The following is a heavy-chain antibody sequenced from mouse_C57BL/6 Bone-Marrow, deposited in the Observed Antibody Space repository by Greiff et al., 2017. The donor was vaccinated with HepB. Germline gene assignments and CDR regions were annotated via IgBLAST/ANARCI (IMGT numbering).Heavy chain of an antibody. D-gene: IGHD2-4*01. J-gene: IGHJ4*01. Sequence: QFQLQQSGAELMKPGASVKLSCKATGYTFTGYWIEWVKQRPGHGLEWIGEILPGSGSTNYNEKFKGKATLTADTSSNTAYMQLSSLTTEDSAIYYCARSPSTMITTRNLDYWGQGTSVTVSS. V-gene: IGHV1-9*01. CDR1: GYTFTGYW. CDR3: ARSPSTMITTRNLDY. CDR2: ILPGSGST.